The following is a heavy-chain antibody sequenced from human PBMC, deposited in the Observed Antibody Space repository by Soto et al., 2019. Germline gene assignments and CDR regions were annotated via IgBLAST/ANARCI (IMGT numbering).Heavy chain of an antibody. J-gene: IGHJ4*02. CDR2: IGSRGDST. D-gene: IGHD6-19*01. CDR3: AKDLIYGYNSGRPFDS. Sequence: PGGSPRLSCAASGFTYSSFAMSWVRQAPGKGLEWVSAIGSRGDSTYYADSVKGRFTISRDNSKNTLYLQMNSLRAEDTAVYYCAKDLIYGYNSGRPFDSWGQGTLVTVSS. CDR1: GFTYSSFA. V-gene: IGHV3-23*01.